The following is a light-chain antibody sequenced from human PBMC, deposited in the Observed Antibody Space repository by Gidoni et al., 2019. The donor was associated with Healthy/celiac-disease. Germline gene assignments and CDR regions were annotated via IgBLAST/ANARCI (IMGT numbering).Light chain of an antibody. CDR1: QSISSY. J-gene: IGKJ3*01. V-gene: IGKV1-39*01. CDR2: AAS. Sequence: DIHMTQSPSSLSASVGERVTITCLASQSISSYLNWYQQKPGKAPMLLIYAASSLKSGVPSRFSGSGSGTDFTLTISSLQPEDFATYYCQQSYSTPFTFGPGTKVDIK. CDR3: QQSYSTPFT.